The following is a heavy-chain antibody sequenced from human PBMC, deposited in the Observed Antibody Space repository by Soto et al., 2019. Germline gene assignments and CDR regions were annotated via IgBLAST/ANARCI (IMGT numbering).Heavy chain of an antibody. CDR1: GGSISSSSYY. Sequence: PSETLSLTCTVSGGSISSSSYYWGWIRQPPGKGLEWIGSIYYSGSTYYNPSLKSRVTISVDTSKNQFSLKLGSVTAADTAVYYCARHISSSWYRYYYYGMDVWGQGTTVTVSS. CDR2: IYYSGST. J-gene: IGHJ6*02. D-gene: IGHD6-13*01. CDR3: ARHISSSWYRYYYYGMDV. V-gene: IGHV4-39*01.